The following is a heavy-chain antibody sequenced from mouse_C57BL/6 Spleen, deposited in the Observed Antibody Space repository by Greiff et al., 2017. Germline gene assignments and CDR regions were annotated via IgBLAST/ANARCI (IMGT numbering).Heavy chain of an antibody. D-gene: IGHD1-1*01. CDR1: GYAFTNYL. CDR2: INPGSGGT. Sequence: QVQLKQSGAELVRPGTSVKVSCKASGYAFTNYLIEWVKQRPGQGLEWIGVINPGSGGTNYNEKFKGKATRTADKSSSTAYMQLSSLTSEDSAVYVCARKDYGPYFDYWGQGTTLTVAS. V-gene: IGHV1-54*01. CDR3: ARKDYGPYFDY. J-gene: IGHJ2*01.